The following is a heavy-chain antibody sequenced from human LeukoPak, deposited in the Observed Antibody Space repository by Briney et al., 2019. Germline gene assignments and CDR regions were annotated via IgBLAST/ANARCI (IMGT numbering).Heavy chain of an antibody. Sequence: ASVKVSCKASGYTFTNYEINWVRQATGHGLEWMGWMNPNSGDTAYAQKFQGRITMTRSTSITTAYMELSGLRSEDTAVYYCARGLGSYDSSELTWPMISFWGQGTQVTASS. CDR3: ARGLGSYDSSELTWPMISF. CDR2: MNPNSGDT. CDR1: GYTFTNYE. V-gene: IGHV1-8*01. D-gene: IGHD3-22*01. J-gene: IGHJ4*02.